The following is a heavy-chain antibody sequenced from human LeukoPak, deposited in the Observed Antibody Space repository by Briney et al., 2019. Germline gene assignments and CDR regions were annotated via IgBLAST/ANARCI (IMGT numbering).Heavy chain of an antibody. CDR3: ARDATRSIAARLDY. CDR2: ISAYNGNT. CDR1: GYTFTSYD. Sequence: ASVKVSCKASGYTFTSYDVNWFRQATGQGLEWMGWISAYNGNTNYAQKLQGRVTMTTDTSTSTAYMELRSLRSDDTAVYYCARDATRSIAARLDYWGQGTLVTVSS. V-gene: IGHV1-18*01. J-gene: IGHJ4*02. D-gene: IGHD6-6*01.